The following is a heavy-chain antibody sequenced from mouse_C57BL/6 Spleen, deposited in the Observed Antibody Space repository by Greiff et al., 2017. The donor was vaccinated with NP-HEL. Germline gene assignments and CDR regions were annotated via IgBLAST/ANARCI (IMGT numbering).Heavy chain of an antibody. D-gene: IGHD3-3*01. CDR2: ISDGGSYT. Sequence: EVKLVESGGGLVKPGGSLKLSCAASGFTFSSYALSWVRQTPEKRLEWVATISDGGSYTSYPDNVKGRFTISRDNAKNNLYLQMSHLKSEDTAMYYCARDGGQFAYWGQGTLVTVSA. CDR1: GFTFSSYA. J-gene: IGHJ3*01. CDR3: ARDGGQFAY. V-gene: IGHV5-4*01.